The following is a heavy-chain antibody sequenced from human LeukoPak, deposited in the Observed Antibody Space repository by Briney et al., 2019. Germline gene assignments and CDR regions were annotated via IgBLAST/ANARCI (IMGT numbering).Heavy chain of an antibody. J-gene: IGHJ4*02. CDR3: ARAEEIFEIYFDY. CDR1: GFTFSSYS. Sequence: GGSLRLSCAASGFTFSSYSMNWVRQAPGKGLEWVSSISSSISYIYYADSEKGRCTISSVNAKNSLYLQMNSLRAEDTAVYYCARAEEIFEIYFDYSGQGTLVTASP. CDR2: ISSSISYI. D-gene: IGHD3-3*01. V-gene: IGHV3-21*01.